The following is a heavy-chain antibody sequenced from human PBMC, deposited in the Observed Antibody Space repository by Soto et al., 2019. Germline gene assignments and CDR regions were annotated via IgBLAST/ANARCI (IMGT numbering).Heavy chain of an antibody. Sequence: QITLKESGAALVNPTQPLTLTCTFSGFSLSTSGVGVGWIRQPPGKALEWLALIYWNDDKRYSPSLKSRLTITKDTSKHQVVLTMTNMDPVETATYYCALVRRELPRRWGQGSQVSVSS. CDR3: ALVRRELPRR. D-gene: IGHD2-15*01. CDR1: GFSLSTSGVG. V-gene: IGHV2-5*01. J-gene: IGHJ4*02. CDR2: IYWNDDK.